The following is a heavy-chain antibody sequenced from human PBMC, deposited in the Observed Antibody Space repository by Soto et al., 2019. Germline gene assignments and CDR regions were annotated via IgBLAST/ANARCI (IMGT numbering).Heavy chain of an antibody. V-gene: IGHV3-53*01. J-gene: IGHJ6*02. CDR3: ARSGSPNEANPSDYYYGMDV. Sequence: EVQLVESGGGLIQPGGSLRLSCAASGFTVSSNYMSWVRQAPGKGLEWVSVIYSGGSTYYADSVKGRFTISRDNSKNTLYLQMNSLSAEDTAVYYCARSGSPNEANPSDYYYGMDVWGQGTTVTVSS. CDR1: GFTVSSNY. CDR2: IYSGGST. D-gene: IGHD1-26*01.